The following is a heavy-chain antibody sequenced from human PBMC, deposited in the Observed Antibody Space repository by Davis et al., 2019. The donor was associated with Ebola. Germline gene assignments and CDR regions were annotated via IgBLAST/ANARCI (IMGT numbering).Heavy chain of an antibody. V-gene: IGHV1-46*01. CDR1: GYSFTSYW. J-gene: IGHJ4*02. CDR3: ARGTVNFDY. D-gene: IGHD4-17*01. CDR2: INPSGGST. Sequence: AASVKVSCKGSGYSFTSYWIGWVRQAPGQGLEWMGIINPSGGSTSYAQKFQGRVTMTRDTSTSTVYMELSSLRSEDTAVYYCARGTVNFDYWGQGTLVTVSS.